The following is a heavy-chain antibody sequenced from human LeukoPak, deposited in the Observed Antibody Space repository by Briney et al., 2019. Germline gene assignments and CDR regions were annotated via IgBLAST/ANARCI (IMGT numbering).Heavy chain of an antibody. CDR2: ISSSSSYI. Sequence: GGSLRLSCAASGFTFSSYSMNWVRQAPGKGLEWVSSISSSSSYIYYADSVKGRFTISRDNAKNSLYLQMNSLRAEDTAVYYCARLSEQQDYFDCWGQGALVTVSS. D-gene: IGHD6-13*01. CDR3: ARLSEQQDYFDC. V-gene: IGHV3-21*01. J-gene: IGHJ4*02. CDR1: GFTFSSYS.